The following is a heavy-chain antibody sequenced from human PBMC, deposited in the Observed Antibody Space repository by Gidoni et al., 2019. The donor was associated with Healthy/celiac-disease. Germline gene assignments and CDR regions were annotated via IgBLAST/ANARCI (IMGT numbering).Heavy chain of an antibody. V-gene: IGHV3-21*01. CDR2: ISSSSSYI. CDR1: GFTFSSYS. J-gene: IGHJ4*02. CDR3: ARPTVTQEAYYFDY. Sequence: EVQLVESGGGLVKPGGSLRLSCAASGFTFSSYSMNWVRQAPGKGLEWVSSISSSSSYIYYADSVKGRFTISRDNAKNSLYLQMNSLRAEDTAVYYCARPTVTQEAYYFDYWGQGTLVTVSS. D-gene: IGHD4-17*01.